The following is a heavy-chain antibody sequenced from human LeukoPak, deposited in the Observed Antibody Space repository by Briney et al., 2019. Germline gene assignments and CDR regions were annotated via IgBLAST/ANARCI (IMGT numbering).Heavy chain of an antibody. CDR1: GFTFSNSG. J-gene: IGHJ4*02. Sequence: PGRSLRLSCAASGFTFSNSGMYWVRQSPGKGLEWVALIWYDGSNKYYADSVKSRFTISRDNSKNTLYLQMNSLRAEDTAVYYCAKGRWVQPAGYLDFSGQGTLVTVSA. D-gene: IGHD5-24*01. CDR2: IWYDGSNK. CDR3: AKGRWVQPAGYLDF. V-gene: IGHV3-33*06.